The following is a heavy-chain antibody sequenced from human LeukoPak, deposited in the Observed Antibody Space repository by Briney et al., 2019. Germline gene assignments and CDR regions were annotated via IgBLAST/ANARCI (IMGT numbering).Heavy chain of an antibody. CDR3: ARGSNEYYYDSSGLYPFDY. D-gene: IGHD3-22*01. V-gene: IGHV4-30-4*01. Sequence: SETLSLTRTVSGGSISSGDYYWSWIRQPPGKGLEWIGYIYYSGSTYYNPSLKSRVTISVDTSKNQFSLKLSSVTAADTAVYYCARGSNEYYYDSSGLYPFDYWGQGTLVTVSS. CDR2: IYYSGST. J-gene: IGHJ4*02. CDR1: GGSISSGDYY.